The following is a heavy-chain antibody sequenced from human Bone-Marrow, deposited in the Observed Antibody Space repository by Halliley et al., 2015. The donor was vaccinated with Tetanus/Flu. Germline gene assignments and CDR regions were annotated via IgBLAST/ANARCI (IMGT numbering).Heavy chain of an antibody. CDR1: GFTIRSYG. D-gene: IGHD1-26*01. V-gene: IGHV3-33*08. Sequence: SLRLSCAASGFTIRSYGMHWVRQAPGKGLEWVAVIWYDGSKYYTDSVKGQFTISRDNSKNTLHLQMNSLRAEDSAVYYCARDRWTLLSDYCGMDVWGHGTTVTVSS. J-gene: IGHJ6*01. CDR3: ARDRWTLLSDYCGMDV. CDR2: IWYDGSK.